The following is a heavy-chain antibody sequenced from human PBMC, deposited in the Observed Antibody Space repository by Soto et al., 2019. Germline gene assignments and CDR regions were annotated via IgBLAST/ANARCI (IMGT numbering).Heavy chain of an antibody. D-gene: IGHD3-22*01. V-gene: IGHV5-51*01. CDR3: ARPSDSSGYYYEGGAYYFDY. J-gene: IGHJ4*02. CDR1: GYSFTSYW. Sequence: PGESLKISCKGSGYSFTSYWIGWVRQMPGKGLEWMGIIYPGDSDTRYSPSFQGQVTISADKSISTAYLQWSSLKASDTAMYYCARPSDSSGYYYEGGAYYFDYWGQGTLVTVSS. CDR2: IYPGDSDT.